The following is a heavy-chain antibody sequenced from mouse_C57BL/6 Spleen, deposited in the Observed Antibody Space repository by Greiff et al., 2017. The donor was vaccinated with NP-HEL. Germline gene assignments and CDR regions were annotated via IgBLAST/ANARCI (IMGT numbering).Heavy chain of an antibody. CDR3: ARGAIYYGNLFDY. D-gene: IGHD2-1*01. J-gene: IGHJ2*01. CDR2: IYPGSGST. CDR1: GYTFTSYW. Sequence: VQLQQPGAELVKPGASVKMSCKASGYTFTSYWITWVKQRPGQGLEWIGDIYPGSGSTNYNEKFKSKATLTVDTSSSTAYMQLSSLTSEDSAVYYCARGAIYYGNLFDYWGKGTTLTVSS. V-gene: IGHV1-55*01.